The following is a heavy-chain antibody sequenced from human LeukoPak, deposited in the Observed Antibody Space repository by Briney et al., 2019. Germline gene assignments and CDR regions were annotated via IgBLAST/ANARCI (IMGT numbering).Heavy chain of an antibody. D-gene: IGHD3-22*01. V-gene: IGHV3-30-3*01. CDR3: ARDWTDSSGYYLYYFDY. CDR2: ISYDESNK. Sequence: GGSLRLSCAASGFTFSSYAMHWVRRAPGKGLEWVAVISYDESNKYYADSVKGRFTISRDNSKNTLYLQMNSLRAEDTAVYYCARDWTDSSGYYLYYFDYWGQGTLVTVSS. J-gene: IGHJ4*02. CDR1: GFTFSSYA.